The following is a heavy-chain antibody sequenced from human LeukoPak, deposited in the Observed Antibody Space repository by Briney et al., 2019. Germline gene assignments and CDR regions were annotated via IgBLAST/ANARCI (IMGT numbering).Heavy chain of an antibody. J-gene: IGHJ6*03. D-gene: IGHD4-23*01. CDR1: GFTFSDSY. CDR2: ISGSGGDI. V-gene: IGHV3-11*04. CDR3: ASRGYSNFYYYMDV. Sequence: GGSLRLSCAASGFTFSDSYMSWIRQTPGKGLEWLSYISGSGGDIAYRDSVKGRFTISRDNAKNSLYLQMNSLRAEDTAVYYCASRGYSNFYYYMDVWGKGTTVTVSS.